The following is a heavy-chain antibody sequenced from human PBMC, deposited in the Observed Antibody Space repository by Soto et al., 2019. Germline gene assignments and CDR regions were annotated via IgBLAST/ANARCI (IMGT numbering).Heavy chain of an antibody. D-gene: IGHD3-16*01. V-gene: IGHV4-59*04. CDR1: GGSISSYY. Sequence: PSETLSLTCTVSGGSISSYYWSWIRQPPGKGLEWIGFIYYSGSTYYNPSLKSRVTISVDTSKNQFSLKLSSVTAADTAVYYCAGEAFGSRGIYWGQGTLVTVSS. J-gene: IGHJ4*02. CDR2: IYYSGST. CDR3: AGEAFGSRGIY.